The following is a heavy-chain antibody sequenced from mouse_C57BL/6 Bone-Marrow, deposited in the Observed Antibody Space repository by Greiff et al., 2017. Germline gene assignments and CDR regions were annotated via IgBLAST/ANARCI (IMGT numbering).Heavy chain of an antibody. CDR1: GFTFSSYG. V-gene: IGHV5-6*01. J-gene: IGHJ2*01. CDR3: ARGITTVVATGDY. Sequence: EVMLVESGGDLVKPGGSLKLSCAASGFTFSSYGMSWVRQTPDKRLEWVATISSGGSYTYYPDSVKGRFTISRDNAKNTLYLQMSSLKSEDTAMYYCARGITTVVATGDYWGQGTTLTVSS. CDR2: ISSGGSYT. D-gene: IGHD1-1*01.